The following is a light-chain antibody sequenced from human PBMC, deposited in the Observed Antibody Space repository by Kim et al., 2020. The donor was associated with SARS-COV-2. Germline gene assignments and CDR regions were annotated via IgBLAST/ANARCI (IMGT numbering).Light chain of an antibody. Sequence: PRESATPSWMASHSVMNNLAWYQLKPGQGPRLLIYGAATKATGTPARFSGSGSGTDFTLTVSSLQSEDFAVYYCHQYNDWPPGDTFGQGTKLEI. CDR2: GAA. V-gene: IGKV3-15*01. CDR1: HSVMNN. J-gene: IGKJ2*01. CDR3: HQYNDWPPGDT.